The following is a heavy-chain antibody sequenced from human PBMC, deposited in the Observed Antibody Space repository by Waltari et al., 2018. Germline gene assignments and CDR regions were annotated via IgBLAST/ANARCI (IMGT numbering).Heavy chain of an antibody. D-gene: IGHD5-12*01. CDR1: GGPFSSVG. CDR3: ARRVSTKGAFEV. J-gene: IGHJ3*01. Sequence: QVQLVQSGAEVKQPGSSVKVSCKSSGGPFSSVGLHWLRQAPGQGLEWMGKIIPMTGRTDYEQKFQGRLRSTADRSTTTGYRELRSLGSEDTAIYYCARRVSTKGAFEVWGRGTLVTVSP. CDR2: IIPMTGRT. V-gene: IGHV1-69*02.